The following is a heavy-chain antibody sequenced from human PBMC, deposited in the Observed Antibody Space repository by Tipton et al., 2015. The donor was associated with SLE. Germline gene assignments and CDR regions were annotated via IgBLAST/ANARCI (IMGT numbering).Heavy chain of an antibody. CDR3: ARHGGRFLDY. Sequence: TLSLTCSVSGGSISDYYWSWIRQPPGQGLEWIGYIFYSGGTNYSPSLNGRVTISIDTSKNQFSLRLSSVAAADTALYYCARHGGRFLDYWGRGTLVSVSS. D-gene: IGHD3-16*01. CDR1: GGSISDYY. J-gene: IGHJ4*02. CDR2: IFYSGGT. V-gene: IGHV4-59*08.